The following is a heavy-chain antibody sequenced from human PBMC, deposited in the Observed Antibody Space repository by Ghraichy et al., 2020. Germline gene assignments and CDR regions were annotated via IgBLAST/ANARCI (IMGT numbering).Heavy chain of an antibody. D-gene: IGHD1-1*01. CDR1: GATITYDF. J-gene: IGHJ5*02. Sequence: SETLSLTCSVSGATITYDFWCLFLHPSGKRLVWLGYIHALGGTNYNPSLKSRVAMSLDTSKMQFSLEAKSVIAADTAVYYCAGQIEGQLEPWGQGTLVAGS. CDR2: IHALGGT. V-gene: IGHV4-59*01. CDR3: AGQIEGQLEP.